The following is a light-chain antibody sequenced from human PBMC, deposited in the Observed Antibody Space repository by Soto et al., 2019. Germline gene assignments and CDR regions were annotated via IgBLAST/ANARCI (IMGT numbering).Light chain of an antibody. V-gene: IGKV3D-15*01. CDR3: QQYYDGLRLT. CDR1: QSVNIY. CDR2: GAT. Sequence: EIVMTQSPATLSVSPGERATLSCRASQSVNIYLAWYQQKPGQAPRLLIFGATYRATGIPARFSGRGSGTGFYLTISSLQSEDFAVYFCQQYYDGLRLTFGGGTKVEIK. J-gene: IGKJ4*01.